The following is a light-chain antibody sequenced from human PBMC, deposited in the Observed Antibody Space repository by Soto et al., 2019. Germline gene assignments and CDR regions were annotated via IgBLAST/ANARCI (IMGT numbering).Light chain of an antibody. CDR1: QSVSNNY. Sequence: EIVLTQSPGTLSLSPGERATLSCRASQSVSNNYLAWYQQKPGQAPRLLIYGASSRATGIPDRFSGSGSGADFTLTISSLQSDDFATYYCQHYNSYSEAFGQGTKV. J-gene: IGKJ1*01. CDR2: GAS. V-gene: IGKV3-20*01. CDR3: QHYNSYSEA.